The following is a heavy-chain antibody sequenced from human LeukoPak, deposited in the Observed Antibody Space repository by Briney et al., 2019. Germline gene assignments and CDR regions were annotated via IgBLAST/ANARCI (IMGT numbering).Heavy chain of an antibody. J-gene: IGHJ6*02. CDR2: ISSSSSYI. CDR3: ARAQQFGELVYYYYYGMDV. CDR1: GFTFSSYS. D-gene: IGHD3-10*01. V-gene: IGHV3-21*01. Sequence: GGSLRLSCAASGFTFSSYSMNWVRQAPGKGLEWVSSISSSSSYIYYADSVKGRFTISRDNAKNSLYLQMNSLRAEDTAVYYCARAQQFGELVYYYYYGMDVWGQGTTVTVSS.